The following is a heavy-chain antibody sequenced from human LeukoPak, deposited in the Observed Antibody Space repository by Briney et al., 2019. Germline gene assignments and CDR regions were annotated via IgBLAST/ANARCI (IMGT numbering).Heavy chain of an antibody. CDR1: GGSISSSSYY. J-gene: IGHJ6*03. CDR3: ARARYGSGSYHYMDV. CDR2: IYYSGST. V-gene: IGHV4-39*07. D-gene: IGHD3-10*01. Sequence: SETLTLTCTVSGGSISSSSYYWGWIRQPPGKGLEWIGSIYYSGSTYYIPSLKSRVTMSVDTSKNQLSLRLSSVTAADTAVYYCARARYGSGSYHYMDVWGKGTTVTISS.